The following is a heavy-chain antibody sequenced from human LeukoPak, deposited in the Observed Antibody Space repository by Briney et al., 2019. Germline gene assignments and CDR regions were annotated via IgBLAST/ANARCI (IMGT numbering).Heavy chain of an antibody. CDR2: IYHSGST. D-gene: IGHD2-2*01. J-gene: IGHJ5*02. CDR1: GGSISSGGYS. CDR3: ARARLRSAPGGARQYWFDP. Sequence: KPSQTLSLTCAVSGGSISSGGYSWSWIRQPPGKGLEWIGYIYHSGSTYYNPSLKSRVTISVDRSKNQFSLKLSSVTAADTAVYYCARARLRSAPGGARQYWFDPWGQGTLVTVSS. V-gene: IGHV4-30-2*01.